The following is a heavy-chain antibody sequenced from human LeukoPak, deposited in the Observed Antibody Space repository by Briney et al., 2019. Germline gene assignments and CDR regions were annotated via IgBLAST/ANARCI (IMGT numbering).Heavy chain of an antibody. J-gene: IGHJ5*02. Sequence: SETLSLTCTVSGGSISGSYWNWIRQPPGKGLEWIGCIHDSGTTNYNPSLKSRVTISLHTSKNQFSLRLTSMTAADTAVYYCAIEHDGATYSNLWGQGTLVAVSS. CDR3: AIEHDGATYSNL. CDR2: IHDSGTT. CDR1: GGSISGSY. V-gene: IGHV4-59*01. D-gene: IGHD5-12*01.